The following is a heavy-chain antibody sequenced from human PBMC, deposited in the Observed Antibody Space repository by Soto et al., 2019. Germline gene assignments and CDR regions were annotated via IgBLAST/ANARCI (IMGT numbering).Heavy chain of an antibody. CDR2: IWYGGSNK. CDR3: ARDDSGSYSY. CDR1: GFTFSSYG. D-gene: IGHD1-26*01. J-gene: IGHJ4*02. V-gene: IGHV3-33*01. Sequence: GGSVRLSCAGFGFTFSSYGMHWVRQAPGKGLEGVAIIWYGGSNKNYAESVKGRFTISRDNSKNTLYLQMNSLRAEDTAVYYCARDDSGSYSYWGQGTLVTVSS.